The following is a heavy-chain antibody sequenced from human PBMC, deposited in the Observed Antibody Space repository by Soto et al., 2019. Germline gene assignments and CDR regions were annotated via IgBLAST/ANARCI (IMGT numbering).Heavy chain of an antibody. CDR2: ISGSGGST. V-gene: IGHV3-23*01. CDR3: AKRSSGWYYSY. Sequence: EVQLLESGGGLVQPGVSLRLSCAASGFTFSSYAMSWVRQAPGKGLEWVSVISGSGGSTYYADSVKGRFTISRDNSKNTLYLQMNSLRAEDTAVYYCAKRSSGWYYSYWGQGTLVTVSS. J-gene: IGHJ4*02. CDR1: GFTFSSYA. D-gene: IGHD6-19*01.